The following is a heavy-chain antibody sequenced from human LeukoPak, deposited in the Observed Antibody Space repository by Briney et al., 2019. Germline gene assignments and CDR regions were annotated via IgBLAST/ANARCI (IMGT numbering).Heavy chain of an antibody. D-gene: IGHD2-21*02. CDR2: ISSTSRYI. CDR3: ATLGPTGGDFTYNWFDP. Sequence: GGSLRLSCAASGFAFRTYSMNWVRQAPGKGPEWVSCISSTSRYINYTESVKGRFTISRDNAKNSLYLQMSSLRVEDTAVYYCATLGPTGGDFTYNWFDPWGQGTLVTVSS. CDR1: GFAFRTYS. J-gene: IGHJ5*02. V-gene: IGHV3-21*01.